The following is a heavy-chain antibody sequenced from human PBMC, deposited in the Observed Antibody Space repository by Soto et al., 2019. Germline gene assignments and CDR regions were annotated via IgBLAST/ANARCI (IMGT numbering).Heavy chain of an antibody. CDR1: GDSISSNTW. CDR3: ASRPAYISGKDY. D-gene: IGHD3-3*02. CDR2: IYHSGKT. V-gene: IGHV4-4*02. J-gene: IGHJ4*02. Sequence: QVQLQESGPGLVKPSETLSLTCAVSGDSISSNTWWSWVRQSPGKGLEWIGEIYHSGKTNYKASPKSRVTLSIDKSKNQLSLNPTSVTAAATAVYYCASRPAYISGKDYWGQGTLVTVSS.